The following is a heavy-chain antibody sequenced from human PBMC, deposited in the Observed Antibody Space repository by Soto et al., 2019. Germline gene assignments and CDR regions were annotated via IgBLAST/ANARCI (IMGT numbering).Heavy chain of an antibody. D-gene: IGHD2-15*01. J-gene: IGHJ6*02. Sequence: SETLSLTCTVSGGSISSYYWSWIRQPPGKGLEWIGYIYYSGSTNYNPSLKSRVTISVDTSKNHFSLKLSSVTAADTAVYYCARLGGTGSYYYYYGMDVWGQGTTVTVSS. CDR3: ARLGGTGSYYYYYGMDV. V-gene: IGHV4-59*08. CDR2: IYYSGST. CDR1: GGSISSYY.